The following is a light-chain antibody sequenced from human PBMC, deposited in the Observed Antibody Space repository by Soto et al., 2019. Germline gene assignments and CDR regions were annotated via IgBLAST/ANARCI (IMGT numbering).Light chain of an antibody. CDR1: QYINTR. CDR2: QTS. CDR3: QQYKK. Sequence: EIVLTQSPATLSSFPGDVGTLSCRASQYINTRLAWYQHRPGQAPRLLIYQTSIRAAGIPARFSASGTGTDFTLTISRLEPEDFAVYYCQQYKKFGQGTKVDIK. J-gene: IGKJ1*01. V-gene: IGKV3D-11*03.